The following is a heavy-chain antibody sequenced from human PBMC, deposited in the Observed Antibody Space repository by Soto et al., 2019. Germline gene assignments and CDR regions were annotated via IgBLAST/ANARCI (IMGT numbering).Heavy chain of an antibody. Sequence: PSETLSLTCTVSNFSVLTSIYYWAWIRQPPGKGLEWVGTVYYTGTTYYNPSLQSRVTISIDTSKNQFSLNLNSVTAADKAVYYCARNWNLAMVPADHFDSWGQGNLVTVSS. D-gene: IGHD2-2*01. V-gene: IGHV4-39*01. CDR2: VYYTGTT. CDR1: NFSVLTSIYY. CDR3: ARNWNLAMVPADHFDS. J-gene: IGHJ4*02.